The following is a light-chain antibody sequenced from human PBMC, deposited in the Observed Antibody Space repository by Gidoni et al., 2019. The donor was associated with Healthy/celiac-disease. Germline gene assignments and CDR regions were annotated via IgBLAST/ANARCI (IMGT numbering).Light chain of an antibody. CDR1: QSISSY. Sequence: DIQMTQSPSSLSASVGDRVTITCRASQSISSYLNWYQQKPGKAPKLLIHAASSLQSGVPSRVSGSGSGTDFTLTISSLQPEDFATYYCQQSYSTPPITFGPGTKVDIK. CDR3: QQSYSTPPIT. CDR2: AAS. V-gene: IGKV1-39*01. J-gene: IGKJ3*01.